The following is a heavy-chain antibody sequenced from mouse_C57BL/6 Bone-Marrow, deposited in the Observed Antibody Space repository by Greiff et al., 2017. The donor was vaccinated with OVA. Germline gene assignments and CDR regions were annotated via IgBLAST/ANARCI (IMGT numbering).Heavy chain of an antibody. J-gene: IGHJ1*03. CDR1: GYTFTDYY. V-gene: IGHV1-75*01. Sequence: VQLVESGPELVKPGASVKISCKASGYTFTDYYINWVKQRPGQGLEWIGWIFPGSGSTYYNEKFKGKATLTVDKSSSTAYMLLSSLTSEDSAVYFCAREGLYYYGSSLWYFDVWGTGTTVTVSS. CDR3: AREGLYYYGSSLWYFDV. D-gene: IGHD1-1*01. CDR2: IFPGSGST.